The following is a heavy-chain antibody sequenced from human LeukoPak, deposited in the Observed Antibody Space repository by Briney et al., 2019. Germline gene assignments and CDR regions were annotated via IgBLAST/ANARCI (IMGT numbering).Heavy chain of an antibody. D-gene: IGHD3-22*01. CDR2: INHSGST. Sequence: SETLSLTCAVYGGSFSGYYWSWIRQPPGKGLEWIGEINHSGSTNYNPSLKSRVTISVDTSKNQFSLKLSSVTAADTAVYYCARGLGDSSGYSYYYYYYMDVWGKGTTVTVSS. V-gene: IGHV4-34*01. CDR3: ARGLGDSSGYSYYYYYYMDV. CDR1: GGSFSGYY. J-gene: IGHJ6*03.